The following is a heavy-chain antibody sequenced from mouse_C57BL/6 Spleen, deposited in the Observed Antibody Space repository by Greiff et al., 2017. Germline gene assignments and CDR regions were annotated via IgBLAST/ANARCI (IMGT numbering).Heavy chain of an antibody. D-gene: IGHD4-1*01. V-gene: IGHV2-6*01. Sequence: QVQLKESGPGLVAPSQSLSITCTVSGFSLTSYGVDWVRPSPGKGLEWLGVIWGVGSTNYNSALKSRLSISKDNSKSQFFLKRNSLQTDDTAMYYCASGGPLGRFAYWGQGTLVTVSA. CDR2: IWGVGST. J-gene: IGHJ3*01. CDR3: ASGGPLGRFAY. CDR1: GFSLTSYG.